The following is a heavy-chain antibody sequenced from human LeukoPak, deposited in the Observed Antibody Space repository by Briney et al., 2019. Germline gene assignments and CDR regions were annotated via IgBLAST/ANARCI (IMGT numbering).Heavy chain of an antibody. V-gene: IGHV3-9*01. CDR3: AKGRAFDI. J-gene: IGHJ3*02. CDR1: GFTFDDYA. CDR2: ISWNSGSI. Sequence: PGRSLRLSCAASGFTFDDYAMHWVRQAPGKGLEWVSGISWNSGSIGYADSVKGRFTISRDNAKNSLYLQMNSLRAEDTALYYCAKGRAFDIWGQGTMVTVSS.